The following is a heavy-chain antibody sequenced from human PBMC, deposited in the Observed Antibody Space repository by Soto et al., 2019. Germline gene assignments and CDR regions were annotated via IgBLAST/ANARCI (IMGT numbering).Heavy chain of an antibody. CDR3: TRDNYNYSGMDV. CDR1: GYIFNDYY. CDR2: INPYNGGA. Sequence: ASVKVSCKASGYIFNDYYIHWVRQAPGQGLEWMGWINPYNGGANFAQEFQGRVTMTRDTSLSIVYMEVTRLTYDDTAVYYCTRDNYNYSGMDVWGQGTTVTVSS. J-gene: IGHJ6*02. V-gene: IGHV1-2*02.